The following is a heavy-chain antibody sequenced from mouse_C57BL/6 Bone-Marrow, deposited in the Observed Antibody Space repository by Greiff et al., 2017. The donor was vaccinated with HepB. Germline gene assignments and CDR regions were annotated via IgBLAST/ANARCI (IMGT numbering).Heavy chain of an antibody. Sequence: QVQLQQSGPELVKPGASVKISCKASGYAFSSSWMNWVKQRPGKGLEWIGRIYPGDGDTNYNGKFKGKATLTADKSSSTAYMQLSSLTSEDSAVYICARQLYYYAMDYWGQGTSVTVSS. CDR2: IYPGDGDT. D-gene: IGHD3-1*01. CDR1: GYAFSSSW. J-gene: IGHJ4*01. V-gene: IGHV1-82*01. CDR3: ARQLYYYAMDY.